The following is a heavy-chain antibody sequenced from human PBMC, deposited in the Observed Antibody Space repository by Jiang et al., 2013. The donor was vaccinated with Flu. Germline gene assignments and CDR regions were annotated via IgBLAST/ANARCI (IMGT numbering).Heavy chain of an antibody. D-gene: IGHD6-19*01. CDR1: GFTFSSYG. V-gene: IGHV3-33*01. CDR3: ARPIAVAGNDYGMDV. J-gene: IGHJ6*02. CDR2: IWYDGSSK. Sequence: GGGVVQPGTSLRLSCAASGFTFSSYGMHWVRQAPGKGLEWVTLIWYDGSSKYYADSVKGRFTISRDNSKNTLYLQMNTLRVEDTAVYYCARPIAVAGNDYGMDVWGQGTTVTVSS.